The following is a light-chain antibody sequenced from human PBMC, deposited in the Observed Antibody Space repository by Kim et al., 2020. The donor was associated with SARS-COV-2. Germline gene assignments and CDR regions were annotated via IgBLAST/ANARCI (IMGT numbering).Light chain of an antibody. Sequence: SPWERATLSCRASQSVSSSYLAWYQQKPGQAPRLLIYGASSRATGIPDRFSGSGSGTDFTLTISRLEPEDFAVYYCQQYGSSLGYTFGQGTKLEI. J-gene: IGKJ2*01. CDR3: QQYGSSLGYT. CDR1: QSVSSSY. CDR2: GAS. V-gene: IGKV3-20*01.